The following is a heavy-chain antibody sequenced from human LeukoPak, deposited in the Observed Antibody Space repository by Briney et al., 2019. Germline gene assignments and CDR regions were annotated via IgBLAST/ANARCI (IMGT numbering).Heavy chain of an antibody. CDR2: ISSSGDTI. Sequence: PGGSLRLSCAVSGFTFSDYYINWIRQAPGKGLEWISYISSSGDTIYYADSVKGRFTISRDNSKNTLYLQMNSLRAEDTAVYYCGGVDSSGYYYDAFDIWGQGTMVTVSS. V-gene: IGHV3-11*04. CDR1: GFTFSDYY. J-gene: IGHJ3*02. CDR3: GGVDSSGYYYDAFDI. D-gene: IGHD3-22*01.